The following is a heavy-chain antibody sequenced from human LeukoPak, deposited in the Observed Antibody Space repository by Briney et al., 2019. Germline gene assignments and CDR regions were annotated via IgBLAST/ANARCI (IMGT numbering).Heavy chain of an antibody. CDR2: IKHSGST. V-gene: IGHV4-34*01. J-gene: IGHJ6*03. CDR1: GGSFSGYY. Sequence: SETLSLTCVVYGGSFSGYYWNWIRQPPGKGLEWIGEIKHSGSTNYNPSLKSRVTISVDTSKNQFSLKVSSVTAADTAVYYCARRLYYYYYYMDVWDTGTTVTISS. CDR3: ARRLYYYYYYMDV.